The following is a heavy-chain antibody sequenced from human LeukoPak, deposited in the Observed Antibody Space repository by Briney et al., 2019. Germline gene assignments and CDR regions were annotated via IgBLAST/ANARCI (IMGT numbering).Heavy chain of an antibody. CDR1: GFTFSSYA. Sequence: GGSLRLSCAASGFTFSSYAMSWVRQAPGKGLEWVSGISGSGGRPSYADSVKGRFTISRDKSKNTLYLQKNSLRAEDTAVYHCAKDEGHGSRSYAQFDYWGQGTLVTVSS. V-gene: IGHV3-23*01. D-gene: IGHD3-10*01. J-gene: IGHJ4*02. CDR2: ISGSGGRP. CDR3: AKDEGHGSRSYAQFDY.